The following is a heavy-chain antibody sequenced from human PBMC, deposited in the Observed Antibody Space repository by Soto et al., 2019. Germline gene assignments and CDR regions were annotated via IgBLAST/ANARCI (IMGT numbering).Heavy chain of an antibody. CDR2: IIPITATA. V-gene: IGHV1-69*01. CDR1: GGTFGSYA. CDR3: ARSQGSSTSLELYYYYYYGMDV. Sequence: QVQLVQSGAEVKKPGSSVKVSCKASGGTFGSYAISWVRQAPGQGLEWMGGIIPITATANYAQKFQGRVTITADESTSTAYMQLSSLRSEDTAVYYCARSQGSSTSLELYYYYYYGMDVWGQGTTVTVSS. J-gene: IGHJ6*02. D-gene: IGHD2-2*01.